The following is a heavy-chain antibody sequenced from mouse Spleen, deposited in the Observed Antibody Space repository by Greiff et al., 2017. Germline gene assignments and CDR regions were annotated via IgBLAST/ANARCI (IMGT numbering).Heavy chain of an antibody. D-gene: IGHD3-2*02. J-gene: IGHJ2*01. V-gene: IGHV5-9-1*01. Sequence: EVMLVESGGGLVKPGGSLKLSCAASGFTFSSYAMSWVRQTPEKRLEWVATISSGGSYTYYPDSVKGRFTISRDNAKNTLYLQMSSLRSEDTARYYCARQATARASFDYWGQGTTLTVSS. CDR2: ISSGGSYT. CDR1: GFTFSSYA. CDR3: ARQATARASFDY.